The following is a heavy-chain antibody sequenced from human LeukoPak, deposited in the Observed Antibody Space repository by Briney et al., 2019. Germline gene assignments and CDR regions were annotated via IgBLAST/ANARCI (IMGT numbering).Heavy chain of an antibody. Sequence: SVKVSCKSSGRTFSIYAISCGRPAPGQGREWMGRIILILGIANYTQTLQGRVTSTSDKSTSTAYIELSSVRAEDTGASYCSLSGCYYFDYWGQGTLVTVSS. CDR2: IILILGIA. CDR1: GRTFSIYA. V-gene: IGHV1-69*04. CDR3: SLSGCYYFDY. D-gene: IGHD1-26*01. J-gene: IGHJ4*02.